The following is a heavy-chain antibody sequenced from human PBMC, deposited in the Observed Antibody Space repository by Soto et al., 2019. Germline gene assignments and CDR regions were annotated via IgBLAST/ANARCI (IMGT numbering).Heavy chain of an antibody. CDR3: TTAPQYYYDSSGYYYVGAFDI. J-gene: IGHJ3*02. V-gene: IGHV3-15*01. CDR2: IKSKTDGGTT. Sequence: PGGSLRLSCAASGFSFSNAWMSWVRQAPGKGLEWVGRIKSKTDGGTTDYAAPVKGRFTISRDDSKNTLYLQMNSLKTEDTAVYYCTTAPQYYYDSSGYYYVGAFDIWGQGTMVTVSS. D-gene: IGHD3-22*01. CDR1: GFSFSNAW.